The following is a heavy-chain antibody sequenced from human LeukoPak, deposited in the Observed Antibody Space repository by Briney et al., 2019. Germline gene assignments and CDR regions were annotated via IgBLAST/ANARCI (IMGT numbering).Heavy chain of an antibody. CDR1: GGSINSYY. CDR3: ARESPRSDPYYFDY. J-gene: IGHJ4*02. V-gene: IGHV4-59*12. CDR2: IYYTGTT. Sequence: SETLSLTCTVSGGSINSYYWTWIRQPPGKGLEWIGSIYYTGTTSYNSSLKSRVTISIDTSKNQFSLKLSSVTAADTAVYYCARESPRSDPYYFDYWGQGTLVTVSS.